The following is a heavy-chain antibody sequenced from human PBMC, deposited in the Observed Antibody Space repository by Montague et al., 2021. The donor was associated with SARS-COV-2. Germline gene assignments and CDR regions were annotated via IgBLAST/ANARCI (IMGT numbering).Heavy chain of an antibody. CDR3: ARGFDY. J-gene: IGHJ4*02. CDR2: IYYSGST. Sequence: SETLSLTCTVSGVSISSYYWSWIRQPPGKGLEWIGYIYYSGSTNYNPSLKSRVTISVDTSKNQFSLKLSSVTAADTALYYCARGFDYWGQGTLVTVSS. CDR1: GVSISSYY. V-gene: IGHV4-59*08.